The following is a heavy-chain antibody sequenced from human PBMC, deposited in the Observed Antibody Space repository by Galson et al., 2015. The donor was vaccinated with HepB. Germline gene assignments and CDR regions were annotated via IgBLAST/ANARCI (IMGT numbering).Heavy chain of an antibody. J-gene: IGHJ6*02. CDR2: ITPYNGNT. Sequence: SVKVSCKASGYPFTKYGVSWVRQAPGQGLEWMGWITPYNGNTNYAQNLRGRATLTSDATTNTVYLDLESLSSDDTAVYYCARDYCSSLNCREPYGMDVWGQGTTVTVFS. CDR3: ARDYCSSLNCREPYGMDV. D-gene: IGHD2-2*01. V-gene: IGHV1-18*01. CDR1: GYPFTKYG.